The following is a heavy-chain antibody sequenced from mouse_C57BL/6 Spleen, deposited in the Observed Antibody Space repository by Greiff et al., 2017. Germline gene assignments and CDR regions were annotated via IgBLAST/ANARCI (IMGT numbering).Heavy chain of an antibody. V-gene: IGHV1-78*01. CDR3: ARRGTTVVARWYCGV. D-gene: IGHD1-1*01. CDR1: GYTFTDHT. Sequence: VQLQQSDAELVKPGASVTISCKASGYTFTDHTIHWMKQRPEQGLEWIGYIYPRDGSTKYNEKFKGKATLTADKSSSTAYMQLNSLTSEDSAGYFCARRGTTVVARWYCGVWGTGTTVTVAS. J-gene: IGHJ1*03. CDR2: IYPRDGST.